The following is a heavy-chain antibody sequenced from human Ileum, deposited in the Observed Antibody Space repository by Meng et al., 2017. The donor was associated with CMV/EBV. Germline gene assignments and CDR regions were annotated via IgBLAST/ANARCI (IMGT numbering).Heavy chain of an antibody. CDR1: GFTFSTYW. CDR2: MSHDRSEE. V-gene: IGHV3-7*01. D-gene: IGHD2-8*01. J-gene: IGHJ4*02. Sequence: GESLKISCAVSGFTFSTYWMTWVRQAPGKGLEWVVSMSHDRSEEYYLDSVRGRFTVSRDNAQDSVYLQMNSLRVEDTAIYYCARDRGPNTLDYWGQGTLVTVSS. CDR3: ARDRGPNTLDY.